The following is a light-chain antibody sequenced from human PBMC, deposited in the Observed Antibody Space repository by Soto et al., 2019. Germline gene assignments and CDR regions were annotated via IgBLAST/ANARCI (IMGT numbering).Light chain of an antibody. V-gene: IGKV1-5*01. Sequence: DVQMAQSPSTLSASIGDRVTISCRASQNIGRWLAWYQQKPGTAPNLLIYHASNLRGGVPSRFSGGGSGTEFTLTISSLQPYDITIYRPPRYNLYSYTF. CDR1: QNIGRW. CDR2: HAS. J-gene: IGKJ4*02. CDR3: PRYNLYSYT.